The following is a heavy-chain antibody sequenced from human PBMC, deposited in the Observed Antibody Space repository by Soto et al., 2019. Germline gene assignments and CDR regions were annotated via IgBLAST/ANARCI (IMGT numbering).Heavy chain of an antibody. D-gene: IGHD5-12*01. CDR3: ASVSVNIVATTGDAFDI. V-gene: IGHV1-69*02. CDR2: IIPILGIA. J-gene: IGHJ3*02. CDR1: GGTFSSYT. Sequence: SVKVSCKASGGTFSSYTISWVRQAPGQGLEWMGRIIPILGIANYAQKFQGRVTITADKSTSTAYMELSSLRSEDTAVYYCASVSVNIVATTGDAFDIWGQGTMVTVSS.